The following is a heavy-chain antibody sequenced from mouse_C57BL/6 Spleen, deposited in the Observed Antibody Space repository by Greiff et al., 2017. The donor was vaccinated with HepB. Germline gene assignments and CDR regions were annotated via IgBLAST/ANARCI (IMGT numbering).Heavy chain of an antibody. CDR2: IYPRSGNT. V-gene: IGHV1-81*01. CDR1: GYTFTSYG. Sequence: VQLQQSGAELARPGASVKLSCKASGYTFTSYGISWVKQRTGQGLEWIGEIYPRSGNTYYNEKFKGKATLTADKSSSTAYMELRSLTSEDSAVYFCARLDSSFLSYYAMDYLGPSTSVTFSS. CDR3: ARLDSSFLSYYAMDY. J-gene: IGHJ4*01.